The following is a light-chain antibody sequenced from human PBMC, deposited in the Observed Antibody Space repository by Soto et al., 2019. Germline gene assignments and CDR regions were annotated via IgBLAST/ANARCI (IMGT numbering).Light chain of an antibody. J-gene: IGKJ2*01. CDR2: GAS. CDR1: QRIDTW. CDR3: QQSNTFPYT. V-gene: IGKV1-12*01. Sequence: IQLTQSPSSVSASVGDRVTITCRASQRIDTWLAWYQQKPGKAPNLLIYGASNLQSGVTSRFSGSGSGTDFILTISSLQPEDFATYYCQQSNTFPYTCGQGTKLEL.